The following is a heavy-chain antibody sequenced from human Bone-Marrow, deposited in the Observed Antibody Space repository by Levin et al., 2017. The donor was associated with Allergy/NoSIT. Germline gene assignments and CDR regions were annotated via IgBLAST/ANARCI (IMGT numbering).Heavy chain of an antibody. D-gene: IGHD2-2*01. J-gene: IGHJ4*02. V-gene: IGHV3-21*01. CDR3: ARVTPPFSTYGCAGV. CDR2: INRGTSRI. CDR1: GFTFSGYA. Sequence: GGSLRLSCAASGFTFSGYAMNWVRQAPGKGLEWVSFINRGTSRIYYADSVKGRFTISRDNAKNSLYLEMNTLRVEDTAVYYCARVTPPFSTYGCAGVWGQGTLVTVSS.